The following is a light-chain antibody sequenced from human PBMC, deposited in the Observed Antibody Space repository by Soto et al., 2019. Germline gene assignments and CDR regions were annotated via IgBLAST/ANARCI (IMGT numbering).Light chain of an antibody. CDR3: QQDGSSPT. V-gene: IGKV3-20*01. J-gene: IGKJ4*01. CDR1: QSVSSSY. Sequence: EIVLTQSPGTLSLSPGERATLSCRASQSVSSSYLAWYQQKPGQAPRLLIYGASSRATGIPDRFSGSGSGTDFTLTISRLEPEDCAVYYCQQDGSSPTFGGGTKVEIK. CDR2: GAS.